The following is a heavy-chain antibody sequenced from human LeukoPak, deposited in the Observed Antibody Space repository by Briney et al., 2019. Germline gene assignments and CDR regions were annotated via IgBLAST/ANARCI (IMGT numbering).Heavy chain of an antibody. Sequence: SGGSLRLSCAASGFTVSSNYMSWVRQAPGKGLEWVSVIYSGGSTYYADSVKGRFTISRDNSKNTLYLQMNSLRAEDTAVYYCARGAGQEGYSSSWLTPFDYWGQGTLVTVSS. V-gene: IGHV3-53*01. D-gene: IGHD6-13*01. CDR3: ARGAGQEGYSSSWLTPFDY. CDR1: GFTVSSNY. J-gene: IGHJ4*02. CDR2: IYSGGST.